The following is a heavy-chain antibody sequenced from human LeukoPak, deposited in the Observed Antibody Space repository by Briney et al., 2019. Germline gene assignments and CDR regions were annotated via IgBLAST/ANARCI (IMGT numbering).Heavy chain of an antibody. V-gene: IGHV4-34*01. CDR2: INHSGST. CDR1: GGSFSGYY. CDR3: ARVILVPAAIRHGMDV. D-gene: IGHD2-2*01. J-gene: IGHJ6*04. Sequence: SETLSLTCAVYGGSFSGYYWSWIRQPPGKGLEGIGEINHSGSTNYNPSLKSRVTISVETSKNQFSLKLSSVTAADTAVYYCARVILVPAAIRHGMDVWGKGTTVTVSS.